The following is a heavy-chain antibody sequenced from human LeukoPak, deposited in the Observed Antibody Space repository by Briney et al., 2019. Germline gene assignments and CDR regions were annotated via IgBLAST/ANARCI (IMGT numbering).Heavy chain of an antibody. CDR1: GFNFSTYA. CDR3: ARGNFYTAGTIEDY. Sequence: GGSLRLSCAGSGFNFSTYAIHWVRRAPGKGLEWVAVISSDGIKKEYADSVKGRFTVSRDNSKNTLYLQVGSLRAEDTSLYYCARGNFYTAGTIEDYWGQGTLVTVSS. D-gene: IGHD1-7*01. CDR2: ISSDGIKK. J-gene: IGHJ4*02. V-gene: IGHV3-30-3*01.